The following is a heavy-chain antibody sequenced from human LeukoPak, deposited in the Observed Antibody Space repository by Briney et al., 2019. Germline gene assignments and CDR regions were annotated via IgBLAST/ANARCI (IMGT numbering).Heavy chain of an antibody. CDR2: ISAYNGNT. Sequence: GASLKVSCKASGYTFTSYGISWVRQAPGQGLEWMGWISAYNGNTNYAQKLQGRVTMTTDTSTSTAYMELRSLRSDDTAVYYCARGHSTYYYDSSGSHFDYWGQGTLVTVSS. D-gene: IGHD3-22*01. CDR1: GYTFTSYG. J-gene: IGHJ4*02. V-gene: IGHV1-18*01. CDR3: ARGHSTYYYDSSGSHFDY.